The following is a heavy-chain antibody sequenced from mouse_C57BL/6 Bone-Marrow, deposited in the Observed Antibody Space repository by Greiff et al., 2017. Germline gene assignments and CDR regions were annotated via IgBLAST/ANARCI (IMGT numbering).Heavy chain of an antibody. CDR1: GFTFSSYG. CDR2: ISSGGSYT. Sequence: EVQLQQSGGDLVKPGGSLKLSCAASGFTFSSYGMSWVRQTPDQRLEWVATISSGGSYTYYPDSVKGRSTISRDNAKNTLYLQMSSLRSEDTAMYYCASPRRPSWFAYWGQGTLVTVSA. CDR3: ASPRRPSWFAY. J-gene: IGHJ3*01. V-gene: IGHV5-6*01. D-gene: IGHD1-2*01.